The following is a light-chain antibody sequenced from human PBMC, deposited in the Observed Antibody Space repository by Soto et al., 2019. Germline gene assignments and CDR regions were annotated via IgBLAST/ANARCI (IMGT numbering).Light chain of an antibody. CDR3: QQYDSLWIT. CDR2: DAS. Sequence: DIQMTQSPSSLYASVGDRVTITCQASQDISNSLNWYQQKPGKAPKLLIYDASNLETGVPSRFRRSGFVTDLTFTISSQHPADIATYYCQQYDSLWITFGPATKVDIK. V-gene: IGKV1-33*01. CDR1: QDISNS. J-gene: IGKJ3*01.